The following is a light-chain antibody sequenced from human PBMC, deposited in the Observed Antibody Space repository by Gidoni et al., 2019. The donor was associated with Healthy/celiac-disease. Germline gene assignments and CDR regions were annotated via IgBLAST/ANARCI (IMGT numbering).Light chain of an antibody. CDR3: MQALQTPPT. V-gene: IGKV2-28*01. Sequence: DIVMTQSPLSLPVTPGEPASISCRSSHSLLHSNGYNYLDWYLQKPGQSPQLLTYLGSTRASGVPDRFRGSGSGTDFTLKISSVEAEDVGVYYCMQALQTPPTFGQGTRLEIK. CDR1: HSLLHSNGYNY. J-gene: IGKJ5*01. CDR2: LGS.